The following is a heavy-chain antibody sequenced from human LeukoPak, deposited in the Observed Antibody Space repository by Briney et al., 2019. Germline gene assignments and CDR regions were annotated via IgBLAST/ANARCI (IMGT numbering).Heavy chain of an antibody. CDR1: GGSFSGYY. Sequence: SETLSLTCAVYGGSFSGYYWSWIRQPPGKGLEWIGEINHSGSTNDNPSLKSRVTISVDTSKNQFSLKLSSVTAADTAMYYCARGGDYYGMDVWGQGTTVTVSS. CDR3: ARGGDYYGMDV. D-gene: IGHD3-16*01. CDR2: INHSGST. J-gene: IGHJ6*02. V-gene: IGHV4-34*01.